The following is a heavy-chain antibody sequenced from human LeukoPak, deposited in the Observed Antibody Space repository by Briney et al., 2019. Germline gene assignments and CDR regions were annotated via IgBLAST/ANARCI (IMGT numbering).Heavy chain of an antibody. D-gene: IGHD6-13*01. CDR3: ARARVAAAGSIPDY. J-gene: IGHJ4*02. Sequence: GGSLRLSCAGSEFTFHTYLMSWVRQAPGKGLEWVSSISSSSSYIYYADSVKGRFTISRDNAKNSLYLQMNSLRAEDTAVYYCARARVAAAGSIPDYWGQGTLVTVSS. CDR1: EFTFHTYL. CDR2: ISSSSSYI. V-gene: IGHV3-21*01.